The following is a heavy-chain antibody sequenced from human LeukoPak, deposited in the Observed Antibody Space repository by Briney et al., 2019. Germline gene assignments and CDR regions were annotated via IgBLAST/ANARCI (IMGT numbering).Heavy chain of an antibody. CDR2: INASGGST. Sequence: ASVKVSCKASGYTFTSYYMHWVRQAPGQGLEWMGIINASGGSTSYAQKFQGRVTMTRDTSTSTVYMELSSLRSEDTAVYYCARDRGQLDVFDIWGQGTMVTVSS. CDR3: ARDRGQLDVFDI. D-gene: IGHD2-2*01. J-gene: IGHJ3*02. V-gene: IGHV1-46*01. CDR1: GYTFTSYY.